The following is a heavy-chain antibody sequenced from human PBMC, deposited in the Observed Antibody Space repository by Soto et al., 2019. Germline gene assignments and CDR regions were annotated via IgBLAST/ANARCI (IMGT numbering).Heavy chain of an antibody. CDR1: GGSFSGYY. CDR3: ARGESVVVAATFDY. V-gene: IGHV4-34*01. Sequence: QVQLQQWGAGLLKPSETLSLTCAVYGGSFSGYYWIWIRQPPGKGLEWIGEINHSGSTNYNPSLKRRVTISVDTSKNQFSLKLSSVTAADTAVYYCARGESVVVAATFDYWGQGTLVTVSS. CDR2: INHSGST. J-gene: IGHJ4*02. D-gene: IGHD2-15*01.